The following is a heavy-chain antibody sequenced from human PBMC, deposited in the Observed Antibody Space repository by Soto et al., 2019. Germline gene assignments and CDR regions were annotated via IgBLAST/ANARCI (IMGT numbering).Heavy chain of an antibody. CDR3: ATVGPSSCYAGRFDY. CDR2: IKSKTDGGTT. J-gene: IGHJ4*02. D-gene: IGHD6-13*01. CDR1: GFTFSNAW. V-gene: IGHV3-15*01. Sequence: GGSLRLSCAASGFTFSNAWMSWVRQAPGKGLEWVGRIKSKTDGGTTDYAAPVKGRCTISRDDSKNTLYLQMNSLKTEDTAVYYCATVGPSSCYAGRFDYWGQGTLVTVSS.